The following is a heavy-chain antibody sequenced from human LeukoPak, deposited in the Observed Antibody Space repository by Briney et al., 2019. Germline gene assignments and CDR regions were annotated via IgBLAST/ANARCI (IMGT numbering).Heavy chain of an antibody. CDR1: GFAFSSYS. D-gene: IGHD3-22*01. V-gene: IGHV3-48*01. J-gene: IGHJ4*02. CDR2: IRSSGSPI. CDR3: ARGSTYYDSSGQVPFDY. Sequence: GGSLRLSCAASGFAFSSYSMNWVRQAPGKGLEWVSYIRSSGSPIYYANSVKGRFTISRDNAKNSVYLQMNSLRVEDTAVYYCARGSTYYDSSGQVPFDYWGQGTLVTVSS.